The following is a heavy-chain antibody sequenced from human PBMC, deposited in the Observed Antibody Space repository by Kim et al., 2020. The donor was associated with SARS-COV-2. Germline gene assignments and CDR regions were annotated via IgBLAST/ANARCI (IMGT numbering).Heavy chain of an antibody. CDR1: GFTFTSYV. CDR2: INGGGDYA. D-gene: IGHD3-10*01. Sequence: GSLRLSCAASGFTFTSYVMSWVRQAPGKGLEWVSAINGGGDYADYADSVRGRFTMSRDNSRNMVSLQMNSLRDEDTAVYYCAKRCLWFGDRCMDVWGQGTTVTVSS. J-gene: IGHJ6*02. V-gene: IGHV3-23*01. CDR3: AKRCLWFGDRCMDV.